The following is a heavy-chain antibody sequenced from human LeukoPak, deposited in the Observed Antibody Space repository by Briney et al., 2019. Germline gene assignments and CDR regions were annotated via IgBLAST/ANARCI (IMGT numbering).Heavy chain of an antibody. V-gene: IGHV3-33*08. D-gene: IGHD2-21*02. Sequence: GGSLRLSCKGSGFRFSTYAMSWVRQAPGKGLEWLAVIWYDGRNKDYADSVKGRFTISRDNSKNTVFLQMNSLGVEDTAVYYCARDQMVVTAIPLDYWGQGTLVTVSS. CDR3: ARDQMVVTAIPLDY. CDR2: IWYDGRNK. CDR1: GFRFSTYA. J-gene: IGHJ4*02.